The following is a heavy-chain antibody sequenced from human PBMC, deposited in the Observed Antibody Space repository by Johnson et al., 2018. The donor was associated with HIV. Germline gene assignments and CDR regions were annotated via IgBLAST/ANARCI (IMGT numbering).Heavy chain of an antibody. J-gene: IGHJ3*02. CDR1: RFTLRRFW. Sequence: QEQLVESGGGLVQPGGSLRLSCAASRFTLRRFWMNWVRQAPGKGLEWVAVTSYDGSNKYYADSVKGRFTISRDNSKNTLYLQMNSLRAEDTAVYYCAKGGYNWKFDGFDIWGQGTMVTVSS. CDR3: AKGGYNWKFDGFDI. V-gene: IGHV3-30*18. D-gene: IGHD1-20*01. CDR2: TSYDGSNK.